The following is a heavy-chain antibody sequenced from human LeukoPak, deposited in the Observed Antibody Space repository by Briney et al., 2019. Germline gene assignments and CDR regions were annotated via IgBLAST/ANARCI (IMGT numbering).Heavy chain of an antibody. CDR3: ARGPSSSWYRLLLDYYYMDV. D-gene: IGHD6-13*01. V-gene: IGHV1-8*01. CDR2: MNPNSGNT. J-gene: IGHJ6*03. Sequence: AASVKVSCKASGYTFTSYDINWVRQATGQGLEWMGWMNPNSGNTGYAQKFQGRVTMTRNTSISTAYMELSSLRSEDTAVYYCARGPSSSWYRLLLDYYYMDVWGKGTTVTISS. CDR1: GYTFTSYD.